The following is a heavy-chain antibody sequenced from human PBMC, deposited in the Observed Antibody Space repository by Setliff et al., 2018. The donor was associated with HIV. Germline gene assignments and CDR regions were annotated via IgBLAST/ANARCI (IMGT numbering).Heavy chain of an antibody. CDR3: ARGSGFIEAAGTDY. CDR1: GYTFTSYD. CDR2: MNPNSGHT. J-gene: IGHJ4*02. Sequence: ASVKVSCKASGYTFTSYDINWVRQATGQGLEWMGWMNPNSGHTGYAQKFQGRVTITSDTSISTAYMELSSLRSEDTAVYYCARGSGFIEAAGTDYWGQGTRVTVS. V-gene: IGHV1-8*03. D-gene: IGHD6-13*01.